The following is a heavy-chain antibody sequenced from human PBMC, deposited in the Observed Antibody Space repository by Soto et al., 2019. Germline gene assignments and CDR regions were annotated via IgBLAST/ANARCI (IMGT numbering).Heavy chain of an antibody. CDR3: AKALGIDDSSGYYYFQH. Sequence: GSLRLSCAASGFTFSSYAMSWVRQAPGKGLEWVSAISGSGGSTYYADSVKGRFTISRDNSKNTLYLQMNSLRAEDTAVYYCAKALGIDDSSGYYYFQHWGQGTLVTVSS. CDR1: GFTFSSYA. CDR2: ISGSGGST. J-gene: IGHJ1*01. D-gene: IGHD3-22*01. V-gene: IGHV3-23*01.